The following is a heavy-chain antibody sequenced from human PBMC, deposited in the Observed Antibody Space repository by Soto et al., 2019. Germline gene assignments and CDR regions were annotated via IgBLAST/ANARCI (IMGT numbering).Heavy chain of an antibody. J-gene: IGHJ4*02. CDR2: IYHSGST. CDR3: ARDRGYDWAY. V-gene: IGHV4-38-2*02. D-gene: IGHD5-12*01. Sequence: KPSETLSLTCAVSGYSISSGYYWGWIRQPPGKGLEWIGSIYHSGSTYYNPSLKSRVTISVDTSKNQFSLKLSSVTAADTAVYYCARDRGYDWAYWGQGTLVTVSS. CDR1: GYSISSGYY.